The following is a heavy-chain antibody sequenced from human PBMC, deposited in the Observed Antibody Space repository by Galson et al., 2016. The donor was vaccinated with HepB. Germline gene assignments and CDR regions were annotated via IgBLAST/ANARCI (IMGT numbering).Heavy chain of an antibody. Sequence: SLRLSCAAFGFLFSTLGMFWVRQAPGKGLEWVAVIWYDGGNKYYADSVKGRFTISRDNSKNTLYLQMNRLRAEDTAVYYCARALSDFWSGPDYWGQGTLVTVSS. J-gene: IGHJ4*02. CDR2: IWYDGGNK. V-gene: IGHV3-33*01. CDR3: ARALSDFWSGPDY. CDR1: GFLFSTLG. D-gene: IGHD3-3*01.